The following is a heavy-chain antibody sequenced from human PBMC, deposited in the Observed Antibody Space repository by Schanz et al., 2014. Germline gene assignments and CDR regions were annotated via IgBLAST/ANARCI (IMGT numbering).Heavy chain of an antibody. CDR1: GFTFSTYW. V-gene: IGHV3-74*01. Sequence: EVQLVESGGGVVQPGRSLRLSCAASGFTFSTYWMHWVRQAPGKGLVWVSHINSDGTTTTYADSVKGRFTISRDNSKNTLFLQMSSLRAEDTAVYYCARDGDFDYWGQGTLVTVSS. J-gene: IGHJ4*02. CDR2: INSDGTTT. CDR3: ARDGDFDY.